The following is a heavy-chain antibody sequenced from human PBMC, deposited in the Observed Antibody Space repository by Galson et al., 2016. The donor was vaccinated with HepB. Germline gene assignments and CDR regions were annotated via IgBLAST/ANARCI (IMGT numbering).Heavy chain of an antibody. D-gene: IGHD1-1*01. CDR2: IYHSGGT. J-gene: IGHJ4*02. CDR3: ARETGAGTYQGFDY. CDR1: GGSISNGEF. Sequence: ETLSLTCAVSGGSISNGEFYWNWVRQPPGKGLEWIGEIYHSGGTNYNPSLKSRVSMSVDKSKNQFSLKLDSVTAADTAFYYCARETGAGTYQGFDYWGQGTLATVSS. V-gene: IGHV4-4*02.